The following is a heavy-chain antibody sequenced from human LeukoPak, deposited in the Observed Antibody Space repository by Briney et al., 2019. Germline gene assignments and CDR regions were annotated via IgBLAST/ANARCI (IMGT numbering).Heavy chain of an antibody. V-gene: IGHV4-38-2*02. CDR2: VYHSGNT. D-gene: IGHD6-13*01. J-gene: IGHJ4*01. CDR1: GYPISSGYY. Sequence: ETLSLTCTVSGYPISSGYYRGWIRPPPGKGLEWVGSVYHSGNTYYSPSLKSRVTISVDTSKNQFSLKLTSVTAADTALYYCARYSSSPTYYFDYWGQGTLVTVSS. CDR3: ARYSSSPTYYFDY.